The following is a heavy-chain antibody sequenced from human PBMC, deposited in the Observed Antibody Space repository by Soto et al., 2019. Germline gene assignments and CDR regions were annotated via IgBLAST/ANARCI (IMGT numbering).Heavy chain of an antibody. CDR1: GGSISSHY. CDR2: IYNSGST. CDR3: ARLDVYDHSFDY. Sequence: QVQLQGSGPGLVKPSETLSLTCTVSGGSISSHYWCWSRQPPGQGLEWIGYIYNSGSTNYNPSLKSRVTIAVDTSKCQFSLRLSSVTAADTAVYFCARLDVYDHSFDYWGQGALVTVSS. V-gene: IGHV4-59*08. J-gene: IGHJ4*02. D-gene: IGHD5-12*01.